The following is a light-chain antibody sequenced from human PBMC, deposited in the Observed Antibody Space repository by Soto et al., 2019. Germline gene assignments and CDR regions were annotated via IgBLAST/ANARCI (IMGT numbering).Light chain of an antibody. CDR1: QTIDSW. CDR3: HEHLIYSGT. V-gene: IGKV1-5*03. J-gene: IGKJ1*01. Sequence: VGDRVTITCRASQTIDSWLAWYQQRPGKPPNLLIYKASTLASGVPSRFSGSGSGTEFSPTINRLTPDVFATGIRHEHLIYSGTFSSGTEVDIK. CDR2: KAS.